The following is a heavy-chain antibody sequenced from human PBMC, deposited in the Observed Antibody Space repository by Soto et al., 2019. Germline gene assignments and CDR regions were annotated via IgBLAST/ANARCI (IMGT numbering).Heavy chain of an antibody. V-gene: IGHV1-18*01. J-gene: IGHJ6*02. CDR3: ARLGERYYDFWSGYSPAYYYGMDV. CDR1: GYTFTSYC. CDR2: ISAYNGNT. D-gene: IGHD3-3*01. Sequence: ASVKVSCKASGYTFTSYCISWVRQAPGQGLGWMGWISAYNGNTNYAQKLQGRVTMTTDTSTSTAYMELRSLRSDDTAVYYCARLGERYYDFWSGYSPAYYYGMDVWGQGTTVTVSS.